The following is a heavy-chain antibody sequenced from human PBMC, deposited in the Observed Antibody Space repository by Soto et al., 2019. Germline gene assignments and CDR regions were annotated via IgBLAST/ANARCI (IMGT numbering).Heavy chain of an antibody. D-gene: IGHD2-2*01. CDR3: ARGQLLPPPYYYYGMDV. V-gene: IGHV5-10-1*01. CDR1: GYSFTSYW. CDR2: IDPSDSYT. J-gene: IGHJ6*02. Sequence: GESLKISCKGSGYSFTSYWIGWVRQMPGKGLEWMGRIDPSDSYTNYSPSFQGHVTISADKSISTAYLQWSSLKASDTAMYYRARGQLLPPPYYYYGMDVWGQGTTVTVSS.